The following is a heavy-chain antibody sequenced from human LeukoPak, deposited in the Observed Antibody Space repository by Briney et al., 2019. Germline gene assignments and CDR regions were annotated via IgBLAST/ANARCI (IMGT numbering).Heavy chain of an antibody. Sequence: GGSLRLSCAASGFTFSSYAMHWVRQAPGKGLEWLAVISYDGSNKYYADSVKGRFTISRDNSKNTLYLQMNSLRAEDTAVYYCARELAAAAVMYNWFDPWGQGTLVTVSS. CDR2: ISYDGSNK. CDR3: ARELAAAAVMYNWFDP. J-gene: IGHJ5*02. V-gene: IGHV3-30-3*01. CDR1: GFTFSSYA. D-gene: IGHD6-13*01.